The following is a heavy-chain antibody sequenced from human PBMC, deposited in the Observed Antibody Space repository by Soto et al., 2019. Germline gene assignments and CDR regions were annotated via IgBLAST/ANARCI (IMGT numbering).Heavy chain of an antibody. CDR3: ARGRGALTVVSNWFDP. D-gene: IGHD2-15*01. V-gene: IGHV3-9*01. Sequence: PGGSLRLSCEGFGFNFEDYAMHWIRQAPGKGLEWVSGINWNGGITGYADSVKGRFTVSRDNANNSLHLEMSSLKTEDTALYYCARGRGALTVVSNWFDPWGQGTLVTV. CDR1: GFNFEDYA. CDR2: INWNGGIT. J-gene: IGHJ5*02.